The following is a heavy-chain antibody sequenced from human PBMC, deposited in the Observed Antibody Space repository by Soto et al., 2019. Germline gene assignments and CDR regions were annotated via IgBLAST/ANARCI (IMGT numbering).Heavy chain of an antibody. J-gene: IGHJ1*01. D-gene: IGHD6-25*01. CDR2: IYWDDDK. Sequence: QITLKESGPTLVKPTQTLTLTCSFSGFSLSTSGVGVGWIRQPPGEALEWLALIYWDDDKRYSPSLKSRLTITKDTSKNQVVLTMTNMNPADTATYYCTHTAAAVEAPGAEYSHHWGQGTLVTVSS. CDR3: THTAAAVEAPGAEYSHH. CDR1: GFSLSTSGVG. V-gene: IGHV2-5*02.